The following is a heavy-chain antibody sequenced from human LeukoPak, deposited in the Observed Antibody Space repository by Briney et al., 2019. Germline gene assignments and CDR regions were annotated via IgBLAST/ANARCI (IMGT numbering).Heavy chain of an antibody. CDR3: VGEHDY. CDR1: GFTVSSNY. CDR2: IYSGGKT. Sequence: GRSLRLSCAVSGFTVSSNYMRWVRHAPGRGLEWVSGIYSGGKTYYADSVKGRFTISRDNSKNTLYLQMNSLRLEDTPFCFCVGEHDYWGQGTLVTVSS. V-gene: IGHV3-66*02. J-gene: IGHJ4*02.